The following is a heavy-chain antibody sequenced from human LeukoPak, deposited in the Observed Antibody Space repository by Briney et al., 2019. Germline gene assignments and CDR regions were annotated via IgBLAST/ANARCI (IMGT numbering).Heavy chain of an antibody. D-gene: IGHD1-26*01. J-gene: IGHJ3*02. CDR1: GFTFTSSA. CDR2: IVVGSGNT. CDR3: AADYEWELLLAAFDI. V-gene: IGHV1-58*01. Sequence: SVKVSCKASGFTFTSSAVQWVRQARRQRLEWIGWIVVGSGNTNYAQKFQERVTITRDMSTSTAYMELSSLRSEDTAVYYCAADYEWELLLAAFDIWGQGTMVTVSS.